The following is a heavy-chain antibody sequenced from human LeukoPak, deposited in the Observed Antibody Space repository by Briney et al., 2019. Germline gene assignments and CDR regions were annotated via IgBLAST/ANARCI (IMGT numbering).Heavy chain of an antibody. CDR1: GYTFTRYY. V-gene: IGHV1-46*01. D-gene: IGHD2-2*01. CDR3: ASRGGEPAAMPNDAFDM. Sequence: ASVEVSCKAFGYTFTRYYMHWVRQAPGQGPEWMGIINPSGGSTRYAQKFQDRVTMTRDMSTSTVYMELSSLRSEDTAVYYCASRGGEPAAMPNDAFDMWGQGTMVTVSS. CDR2: INPSGGST. J-gene: IGHJ3*02.